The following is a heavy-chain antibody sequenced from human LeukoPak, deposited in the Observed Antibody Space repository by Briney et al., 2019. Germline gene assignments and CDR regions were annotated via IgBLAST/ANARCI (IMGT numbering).Heavy chain of an antibody. V-gene: IGHV1-8*01. Sequence: ASVKVSCKASGYTFTSYDINWVRQATGQGLEWMGWMNPNSGNTGYAQKFQGRVTMTRNTSISTAYMELSSLRSEDTAVYYCARHWVDCSGGSCYFNVEATNYGMDVWGKGTTVTVSS. J-gene: IGHJ6*04. CDR3: ARHWVDCSGGSCYFNVEATNYGMDV. CDR2: MNPNSGNT. CDR1: GYTFTSYD. D-gene: IGHD2-15*01.